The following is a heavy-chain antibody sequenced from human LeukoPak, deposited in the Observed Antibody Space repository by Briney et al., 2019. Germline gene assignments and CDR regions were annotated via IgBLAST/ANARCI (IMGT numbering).Heavy chain of an antibody. V-gene: IGHV4-39*01. D-gene: IGHD3-22*01. Sequence: SETLSLTCTVSGGSISSSSYYWGWIRQPPGKGLVWIASIFYSGSPYYNPSLKSRVTISVYTSKNQFSLKLSSVTAADTAVYYCARHSFTTGDYWGQGTLVTVSS. CDR2: IFYSGSP. J-gene: IGHJ4*02. CDR3: ARHSFTTGDY. CDR1: GGSISSSSYY.